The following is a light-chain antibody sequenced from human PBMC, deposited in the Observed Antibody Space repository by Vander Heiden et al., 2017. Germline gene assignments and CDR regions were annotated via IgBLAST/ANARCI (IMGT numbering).Light chain of an antibody. CDR3: QQDNSYSSWT. Sequence: DIQMTQSPSTLSASVGDRVTITCRASQSISSWLAWYQQKPGKAPKLLIYDASSLESGVPSRFSGSGYGKEFTLTISSRQPDDFAPYYCQQDNSYSSWTFGQGTKVEIK. CDR1: QSISSW. CDR2: DAS. J-gene: IGKJ1*01. V-gene: IGKV1-5*01.